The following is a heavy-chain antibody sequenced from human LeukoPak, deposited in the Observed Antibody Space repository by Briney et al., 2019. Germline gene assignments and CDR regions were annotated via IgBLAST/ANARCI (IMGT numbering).Heavy chain of an antibody. Sequence: ASLRLSCSASGXPFSSYATSWVRQAPGKGLEWVSDLGGDSGYTYYADSVKGRFTVSRDNSKNTLSLQMNSLRAEDTAVYYCARKSSHFDSSGYFDYWGQGTLLTVSS. CDR2: LGGDSGYT. CDR1: GXPFSSYA. J-gene: IGHJ4*02. V-gene: IGHV3-23*01. CDR3: ARKSSHFDSSGYFDY. D-gene: IGHD3-22*01.